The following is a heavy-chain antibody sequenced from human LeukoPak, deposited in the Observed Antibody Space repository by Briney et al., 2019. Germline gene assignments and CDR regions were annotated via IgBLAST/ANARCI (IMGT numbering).Heavy chain of an antibody. D-gene: IGHD4-17*01. J-gene: IGHJ5*02. Sequence: GGSLRLSCAASGFTFDDYGMSWVRQAPGKGLEWVSGINWNGGSTGYADSVKGRFTISRDNAKNSLYLQMNSLRAEDTALYYCARGSYGDYVPWFDPWGQGTLVTVSS. CDR2: INWNGGST. V-gene: IGHV3-20*04. CDR1: GFTFDDYG. CDR3: ARGSYGDYVPWFDP.